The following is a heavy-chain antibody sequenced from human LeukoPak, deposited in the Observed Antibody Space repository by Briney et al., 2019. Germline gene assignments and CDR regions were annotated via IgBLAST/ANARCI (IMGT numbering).Heavy chain of an antibody. J-gene: IGHJ4*02. CDR3: ARGMLGYCSSTSCYTDFDY. CDR1: GFTFSSYA. V-gene: IGHV3-23*01. D-gene: IGHD2-2*02. CDR2: ISGSGGST. Sequence: GGSLRLSCAASGFTFSSYAMSWVRQAPGKGLEWVSAISGSGGSTYYADSVKGRFTISRDNAKNSLYLQMNSLRAEDTAVYYCARGMLGYCSSTSCYTDFDYWGQGTLVTVSS.